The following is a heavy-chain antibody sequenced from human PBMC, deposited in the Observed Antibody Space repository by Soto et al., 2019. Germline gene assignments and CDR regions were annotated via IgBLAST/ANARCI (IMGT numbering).Heavy chain of an antibody. D-gene: IGHD2-2*02. CDR1: GFTVSSNY. V-gene: IGHV3-66*01. Sequence: EVQLVESGGGLVQPGGSLRLSCAASGFTVSSNYMSWVRQAPAKGLEWVSIISSGVNTYYADSVKGRFTISRDNSKNTLYLQMNSLRAEDTAVYYCEGYRPLSYWGQGTLVTVSS. CDR3: EGYRPLSY. CDR2: ISSGVNT. J-gene: IGHJ4*02.